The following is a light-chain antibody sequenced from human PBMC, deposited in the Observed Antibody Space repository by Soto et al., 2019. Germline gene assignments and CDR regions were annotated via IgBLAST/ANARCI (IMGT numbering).Light chain of an antibody. CDR2: QTS. CDR3: QQHSSYSVFT. CDR1: QGIGVW. Sequence: DIQMTQSPSTLSASVGDRVIITCRASQGIGVWLAWYQQKPGKAPKLLIYQTSTLESGVPSRFSGSGSGTEFTLPIICLQPDDFSTYYYQQHSSYSVFTFGPGTKVDIK. J-gene: IGKJ3*01. V-gene: IGKV1-5*03.